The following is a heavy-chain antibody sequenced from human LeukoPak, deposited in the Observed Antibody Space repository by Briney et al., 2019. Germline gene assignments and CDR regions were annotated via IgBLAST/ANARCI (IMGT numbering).Heavy chain of an antibody. Sequence: ASVKVSCKASGYTFTSYGISWVRQAPGQGLEWMGWISAYNGNTNYAQKLQGRVTMTTDTSTSTAYMELRSLRSDDTAVYYCARIADSSGYLYYYYYYGMDVWGQGTTVTVSS. J-gene: IGHJ6*02. CDR2: ISAYNGNT. CDR3: ARIADSSGYLYYYYYYGMDV. CDR1: GYTFTSYG. V-gene: IGHV1-18*01. D-gene: IGHD3-22*01.